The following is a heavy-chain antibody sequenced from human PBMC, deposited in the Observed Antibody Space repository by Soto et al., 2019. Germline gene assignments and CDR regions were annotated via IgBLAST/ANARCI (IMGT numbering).Heavy chain of an antibody. CDR2: ISYDGSNK. CDR3: ARAAAAAGRVFYLVL. Sequence: QVQLVESGGGVVQPGRSLRLSCAASGFTFSSYAMHWVRQAPGKGLEWVAVISYDGSNKYYADSVKGRFTISRDNSKNTLYLQMNSLSAEDTAVYYCARAAAAAGRVFYLVLWGLGTLVTVSS. V-gene: IGHV3-30-3*01. CDR1: GFTFSSYA. J-gene: IGHJ2*01. D-gene: IGHD6-13*01.